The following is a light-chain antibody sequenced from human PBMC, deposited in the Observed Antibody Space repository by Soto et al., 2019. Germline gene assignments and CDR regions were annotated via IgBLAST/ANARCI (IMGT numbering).Light chain of an antibody. CDR1: QTISTW. V-gene: IGKV1-5*01. J-gene: IGKJ1*01. Sequence: DIQVTQSPPTLSASVGDRVTITFRASQTISTWMAWYQQKPGKAPKLLVYDASTLQSGVASRFSGSGSGTEFTLTISSLQPDDFATYYCQHYNSYSEAFGQGTKVDI. CDR3: QHYNSYSEA. CDR2: DAS.